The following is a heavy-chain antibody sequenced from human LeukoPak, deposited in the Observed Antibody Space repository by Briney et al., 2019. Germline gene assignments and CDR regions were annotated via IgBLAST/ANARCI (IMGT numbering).Heavy chain of an antibody. CDR1: GYTFTIYG. D-gene: IGHD5-18*01. V-gene: IGHV1-18*01. J-gene: IGHJ4*02. CDR2: ISAYNGNT. Sequence: GASVTVSFKASGYTFTIYGISWVRQAPGQGLEWMGWISAYNGNTNYSQKLQGRVTMTTDTSTSTAYMELRSLRSDDTAVYYCARARDSYGEFDYWGQGTLVTVCS. CDR3: ARARDSYGEFDY.